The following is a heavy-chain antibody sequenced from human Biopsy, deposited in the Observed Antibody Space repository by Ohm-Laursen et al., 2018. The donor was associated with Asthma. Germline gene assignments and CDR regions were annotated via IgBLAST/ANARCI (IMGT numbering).Heavy chain of an antibody. CDR3: ARDSYSSGLYDDFES. CDR2: IRNSSSAI. J-gene: IGHJ4*02. Sequence: SLRLSCAASGFTFSSYSMNWVRQAPGMGLEWVSYIRNSSSAIYYADSVKGRFTISRDFYKNTLYLQMDSLRAEDTAVYYCARDSYSSGLYDDFESWGQGTLVTVSS. CDR1: GFTFSSYS. D-gene: IGHD6-19*01. V-gene: IGHV3-48*04.